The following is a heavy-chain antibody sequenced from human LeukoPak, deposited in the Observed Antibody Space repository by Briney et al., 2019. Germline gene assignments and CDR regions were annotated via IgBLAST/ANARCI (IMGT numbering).Heavy chain of an antibody. V-gene: IGHV4-59*01. CDR1: GGSISSYY. J-gene: IGHJ5*02. D-gene: IGHD3-10*01. CDR2: IYYSGST. Sequence: SETLSLTCTVSGGSISSYYWSWIRQPPGKGLGWIGYIYYSGSTNYNPSLKSRVTISVDTSKNQFSLKLSSVTAADTAVYYCARGVGELLLDNWFDPWGQGTLVTVSS. CDR3: ARGVGELLLDNWFDP.